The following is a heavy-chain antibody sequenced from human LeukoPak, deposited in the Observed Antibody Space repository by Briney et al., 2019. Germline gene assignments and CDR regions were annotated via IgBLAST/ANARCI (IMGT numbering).Heavy chain of an antibody. CDR1: GYTFTSYA. D-gene: IGHD2-15*01. Sequence: GASVKVSCKASGYTFTSYAMHWVRQAPGQRLEWMGWINAGNGNTKYSQKFQGRVTITRDTSTSTAYMELSSLRSEDTAVYYCARGVVVVAATPTLIRPGYYFDYWGQGTLVTVSS. V-gene: IGHV1-3*01. CDR3: ARGVVVVAATPTLIRPGYYFDY. CDR2: INAGNGNT. J-gene: IGHJ4*02.